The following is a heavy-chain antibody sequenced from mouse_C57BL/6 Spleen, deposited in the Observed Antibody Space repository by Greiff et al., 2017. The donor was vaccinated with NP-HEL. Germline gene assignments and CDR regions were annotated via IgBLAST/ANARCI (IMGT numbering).Heavy chain of an antibody. CDR3: ARHEYLYYAMDY. J-gene: IGHJ4*01. V-gene: IGHV1-82*01. CDR1: GYAFSSSW. D-gene: IGHD5-1*01. CDR2: IYTGDGAT. Sequence: VQVVESGPELVKPGASVKISCKASGYAFSSSWMNWVQQRPGKGLEWIGRIYTGDGATNYNGKFKGKATLTADKSSSKAYMQLSSLTSNDSSVYFCARHEYLYYAMDYWGQGTSVTVSS.